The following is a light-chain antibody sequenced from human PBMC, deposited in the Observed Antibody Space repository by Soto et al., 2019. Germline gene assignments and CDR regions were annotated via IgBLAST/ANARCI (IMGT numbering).Light chain of an antibody. Sequence: IQLTQSPSSLSASVGDRVTITCRASRGISTYLAWYQQKAGRVPNLLIYAATTLQSGVPSRFSGSGSGTDFTLTISSLQPEDVATYYCQKYNSVPLTFGGGTKVDIK. J-gene: IGKJ4*01. CDR1: RGISTY. V-gene: IGKV1-27*01. CDR2: AAT. CDR3: QKYNSVPLT.